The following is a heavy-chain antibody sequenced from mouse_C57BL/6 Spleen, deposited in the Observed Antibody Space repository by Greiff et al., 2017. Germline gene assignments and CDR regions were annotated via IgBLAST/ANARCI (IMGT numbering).Heavy chain of an antibody. CDR1: GYTFTDYN. CDR3: ARRGVYYGTLYWYFDV. Sequence: EVQLQQSGPELVKPGASVKIPCKASGYTFTDYNMDWVKQSHGKSLEWIGDINPNNGGTIYNQKFKGKATLTVHKSSSTAYMELRSLTSEDTAVYYCARRGVYYGTLYWYFDVWGTGTTVTVSS. CDR2: INPNNGGT. J-gene: IGHJ1*03. V-gene: IGHV1-18*01. D-gene: IGHD1-1*01.